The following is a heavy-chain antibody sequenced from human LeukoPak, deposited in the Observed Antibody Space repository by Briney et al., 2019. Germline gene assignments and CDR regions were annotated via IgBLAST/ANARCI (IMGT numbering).Heavy chain of an antibody. V-gene: IGHV3-30*18. CDR1: GFTFSSYG. D-gene: IGHD1-26*01. Sequence: GRSLRLSCAASGFTFSSYGMHWVRQAPGKGLEWVAIISYDGSKKYYADSVKGRFTSSRDNSKNTLYLQMNSLRADDTAVYYCAKRGSRGSYHYFDDWGQGTLVTVSS. J-gene: IGHJ4*02. CDR2: ISYDGSKK. CDR3: AKRGSRGSYHYFDD.